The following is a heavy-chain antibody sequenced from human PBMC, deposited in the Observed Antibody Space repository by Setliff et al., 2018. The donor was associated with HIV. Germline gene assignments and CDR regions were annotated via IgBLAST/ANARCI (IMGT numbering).Heavy chain of an antibody. Sequence: SETLSLTCTVSGGSITGHYWSWIRQPPGKGLEWIGSIYYSGSTYYNPSLKSRVTILVDTSKKQLSLKMSSVTAADTAVYYCASLYNWNPRGGVGGAFDIWGQGTMGTV. CDR3: ASLYNWNPRGGVGGAFDI. CDR1: GGSITGHY. CDR2: IYYSGST. D-gene: IGHD1-20*01. V-gene: IGHV4-59*11. J-gene: IGHJ3*02.